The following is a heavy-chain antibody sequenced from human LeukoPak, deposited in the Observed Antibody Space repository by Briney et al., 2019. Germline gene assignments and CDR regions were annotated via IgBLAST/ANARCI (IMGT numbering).Heavy chain of an antibody. CDR3: AKGYCSSISCHADY. D-gene: IGHD2-2*01. V-gene: IGHV3-9*01. CDR1: GFTFDDYA. CDR2: ISWNRGSI. Sequence: PGESLRLSCAVSGFTFDDYAMHWVRQAPRKGLEWVSGISWNRGSIGYADSVKGRCTISRDNAKMSLYLQMNSLRAEDTALYYCAKGYCSSISCHADYWGQGTLVTASS. J-gene: IGHJ4*02.